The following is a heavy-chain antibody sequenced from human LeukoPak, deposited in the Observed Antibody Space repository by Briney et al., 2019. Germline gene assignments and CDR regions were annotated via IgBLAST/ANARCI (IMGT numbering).Heavy chain of an antibody. Sequence: SETLSLTCAVYGGSFSGYYWSWIRQPPGKGLEWIGYIYYSGSTNYNPSLKSRVTISVDTSKNQFSLKLSSVTAADTAVYYCARDADSYGFDYWGQGTLVTVSS. CDR2: IYYSGST. CDR1: GGSFSGYY. CDR3: ARDADSYGFDY. V-gene: IGHV4-59*01. J-gene: IGHJ4*02. D-gene: IGHD5-18*01.